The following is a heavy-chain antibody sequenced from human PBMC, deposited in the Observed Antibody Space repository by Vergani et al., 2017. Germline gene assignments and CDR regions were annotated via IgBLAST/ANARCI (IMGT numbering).Heavy chain of an antibody. V-gene: IGHV3-23*04. CDR2: ISGSGGST. D-gene: IGHD2-8*02. CDR1: GFTFSSYE. J-gene: IGHJ4*02. CDR3: AKGKLVARGHYFDY. Sequence: EVQLVESGGGLVQPGGSLRLSCAASGFTFSSYEMNWVRQAPGKGLEWVSGISGSGGSTYYADSVKGRFTISRDNSKNTLHLQMNSLRAEDTAVYYCAKGKLVARGHYFDYWGQGTLVTVSS.